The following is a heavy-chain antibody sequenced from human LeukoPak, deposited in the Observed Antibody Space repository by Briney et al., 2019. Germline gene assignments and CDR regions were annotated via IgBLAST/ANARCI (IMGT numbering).Heavy chain of an antibody. CDR1: GYTFTSHY. D-gene: IGHD2-2*01. V-gene: IGHV1-46*01. Sequence: ASVKVSCKASGYTFTSHYMHWVRQAPEQGLEWMGIINPSGGSTSYAQKFQGRVTMTRDMSTRTDYMELSSLRYVDTAVYYCARDVSSTSSWWFDPWGQGTLVIVSS. J-gene: IGHJ5*02. CDR3: ARDVSSTSSWWFDP. CDR2: INPSGGST.